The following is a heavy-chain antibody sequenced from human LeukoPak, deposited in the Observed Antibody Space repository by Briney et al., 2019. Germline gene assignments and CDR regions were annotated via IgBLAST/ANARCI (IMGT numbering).Heavy chain of an antibody. J-gene: IGHJ4*02. CDR1: GFTFSGYS. Sequence: GGSLRLSCTASGFTFSGYSMNWIRQAPGKGLEWVSSFGTRSTSIYHAGSVKGRFTISRDNAKNSLYLQMNSLRAEDTALYYCAKDIYPSIAVAGTFDYWGQGTLVTVSS. CDR3: AKDIYPSIAVAGTFDY. D-gene: IGHD6-19*01. V-gene: IGHV3-21*04. CDR2: FGTRSTSI.